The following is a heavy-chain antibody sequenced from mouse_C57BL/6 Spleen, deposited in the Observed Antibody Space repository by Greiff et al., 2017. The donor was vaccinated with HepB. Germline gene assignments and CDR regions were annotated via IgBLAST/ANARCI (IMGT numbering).Heavy chain of an antibody. CDR3: ARARQLGAMDY. CDR2: ISYDGSN. D-gene: IGHD3-2*01. CDR1: GYSITSGYY. Sequence: EVQRVESGPGLVKPSQSLSLTCSVTGYSITSGYYWNWIRQFPGNKLEWMGYISYDGSNNYNPSLKNRISITRDTSKNQFFLKLNSVTTEDTATYYCARARQLGAMDYWGQGTSVTVSS. J-gene: IGHJ4*01. V-gene: IGHV3-6*01.